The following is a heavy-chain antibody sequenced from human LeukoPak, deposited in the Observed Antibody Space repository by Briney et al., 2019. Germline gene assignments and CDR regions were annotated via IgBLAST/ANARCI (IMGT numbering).Heavy chain of an antibody. D-gene: IGHD3-9*01. CDR3: ARVPSNYDILWFSQGFYYYMDV. J-gene: IGHJ6*03. CDR1: GITFSSYG. CDR2: ISYDGSNK. Sequence: PGGSLRLSCAASGITFSSYGMHWVRQAPGKGLEWVAVISYDGSNKYYADSVKGRFTISRDNSKNTLYLQMNSLRAEDTAVYYCARVPSNYDILWFSQGFYYYMDVWGKGTTVTISS. V-gene: IGHV3-30*03.